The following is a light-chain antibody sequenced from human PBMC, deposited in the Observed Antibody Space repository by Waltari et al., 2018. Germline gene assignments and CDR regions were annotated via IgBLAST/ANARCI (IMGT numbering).Light chain of an antibody. CDR2: EVS. CDR1: SSDVGGYNR. J-gene: IGLJ1*01. V-gene: IGLV2-18*02. Sequence: QSALTQPPSVSGSPGQSVTNSCTGTSSDVGGYNRVSWYQQPPGTAPKLMIYEVSNRPSGVPDRFSGSKSGNTASLTISGLQAEDEADYYCNSYKTGSSYVFGTGTKVTVL. CDR3: NSYKTGSSYV.